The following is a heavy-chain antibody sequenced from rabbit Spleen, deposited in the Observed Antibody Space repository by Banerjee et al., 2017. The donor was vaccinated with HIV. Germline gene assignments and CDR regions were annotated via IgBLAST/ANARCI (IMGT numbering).Heavy chain of an antibody. J-gene: IGHJ4*01. CDR3: ARETSSGWGVVSFYFNL. V-gene: IGHV1S45*01. CDR2: IAGSSSGFT. CDR1: GFSFSSSDY. Sequence: QERLVESGGGLVQPGGSLTFTCKASGFSFSSSDYICWVRQAPGKGLEWISCIAGSSSGFTYSATWAKGRFTISKTSSTTVTLQMTSLTAADMATYFCARETSSGWGVVSFYFNLWGPGTLVTVS. D-gene: IGHD4-1*01.